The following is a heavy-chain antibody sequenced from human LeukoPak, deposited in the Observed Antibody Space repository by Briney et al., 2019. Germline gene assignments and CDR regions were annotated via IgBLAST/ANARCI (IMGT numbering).Heavy chain of an antibody. D-gene: IGHD6-19*01. Sequence: GASVKVSCKASGYTFTSYGISWVRQAPGQGLEWMGWINPNSGGTNYAQKFQGRVTMTRDTSISTAYMELSKLRSDDTAVYYCATLQQWLVRFMAYWGQGTLVTVSS. J-gene: IGHJ4*02. CDR1: GYTFTSYG. CDR3: ATLQQWLVRFMAY. CDR2: INPNSGGT. V-gene: IGHV1-2*02.